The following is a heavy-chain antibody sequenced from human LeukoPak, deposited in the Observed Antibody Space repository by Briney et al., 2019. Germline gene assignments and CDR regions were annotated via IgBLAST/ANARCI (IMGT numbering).Heavy chain of an antibody. V-gene: IGHV3-30*18. D-gene: IGHD2-2*02. CDR2: ISYDGSNK. CDR3: ANNIPRE. J-gene: IGHJ4*02. Sequence: SGRSLRLSCAAPGFTFSSYGMHWVRQAPGKGLEWVAVISYDGSNKYYADSVKGRFTISRDNSKNTLYLQMNSLRAEDTAVYYCANNIPREWGQGTLVTVSS. CDR1: GFTFSSYG.